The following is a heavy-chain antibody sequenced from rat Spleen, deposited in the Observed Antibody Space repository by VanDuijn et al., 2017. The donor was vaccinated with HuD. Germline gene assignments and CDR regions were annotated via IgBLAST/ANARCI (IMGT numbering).Heavy chain of an antibody. D-gene: IGHD1-12*02. J-gene: IGHJ3*01. CDR2: ISTGGGST. V-gene: IGHV5-27*01. CDR3: TTDTFYDGTYYPGGFDY. CDR1: GFTFSDYT. Sequence: EVQLVESGGGLAQPGRSLKLSCSASGFTFSDYTMAWVRQAPKKGLEWVASISTGGGSTYYRDSVKGRFTISRDNAKSTLYLQLDSLRSEDTATYYCTTDTFYDGTYYPGGFDYWGQGTLVTVSS.